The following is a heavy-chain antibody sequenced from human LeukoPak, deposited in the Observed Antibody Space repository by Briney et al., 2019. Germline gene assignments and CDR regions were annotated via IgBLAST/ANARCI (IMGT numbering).Heavy chain of an antibody. D-gene: IGHD1-14*01. Sequence: PGGSLRLSYAASGFTFRNYWMHWVRQVPGRGLVWVSRINDDGTFTTYADSVKGRFIISRDNAKNTLYLQMNSLRVEDTAVYYCGKEILEPGKTLTYWGQGSLITVSS. V-gene: IGHV3-74*01. CDR1: GFTFRNYW. CDR2: INDDGTFT. CDR3: GKEILEPGKTLTY. J-gene: IGHJ4*02.